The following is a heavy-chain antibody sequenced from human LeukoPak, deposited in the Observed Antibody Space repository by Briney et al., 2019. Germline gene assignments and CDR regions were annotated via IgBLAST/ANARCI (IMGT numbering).Heavy chain of an antibody. CDR2: ISSSGSTI. CDR3: AELGITMIGGV. CDR1: GFTFSSYD. J-gene: IGHJ6*04. Sequence: GGSLRLSCAASGFTFSSYDMNWVRQAPGKGLEWVSYISSSGSTIYYADSVKGRFAISRDNAKNSLYLQMNSLRAEDTAVYYCAELGITMIGGVWGKGTTVTISS. V-gene: IGHV3-48*03. D-gene: IGHD3-10*02.